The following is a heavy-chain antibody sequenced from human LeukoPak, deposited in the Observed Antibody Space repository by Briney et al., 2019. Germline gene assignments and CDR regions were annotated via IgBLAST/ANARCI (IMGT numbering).Heavy chain of an antibody. Sequence: ASVKVSCKASGGTFSSYAISWVRQAPGQGLEWMGGIVPIFGTTNYAQKFQGRVTITADKSTSTAYMELSSLRSEDTAVYYCARSRYYGSGSYYPYWGQGTLVTVSS. CDR1: GGTFSSYA. CDR3: ARSRYYGSGSYYPY. D-gene: IGHD3-10*01. J-gene: IGHJ4*02. CDR2: IVPIFGTT. V-gene: IGHV1-69*06.